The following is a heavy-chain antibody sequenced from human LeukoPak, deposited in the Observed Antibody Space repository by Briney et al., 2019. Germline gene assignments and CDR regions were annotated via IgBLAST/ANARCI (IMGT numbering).Heavy chain of an antibody. Sequence: ASVKVSCKASGYTFTGYYVHWVRQAPGQGLEWMGRINPNSGGTNYAQKFQGRVTMTRDTSISTAYTELSRLRSDDTAVYYCARGAYGSGSYYSNWFDPWGQGTLVTVSS. CDR2: INPNSGGT. CDR1: GYTFTGYY. J-gene: IGHJ5*02. D-gene: IGHD3-10*01. CDR3: ARGAYGSGSYYSNWFDP. V-gene: IGHV1-2*06.